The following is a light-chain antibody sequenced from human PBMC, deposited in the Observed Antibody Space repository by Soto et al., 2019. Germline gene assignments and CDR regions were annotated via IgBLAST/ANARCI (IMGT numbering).Light chain of an antibody. V-gene: IGKV3-15*01. CDR1: QSVSSN. Sequence: EIVMTQSPATLSVSPGERATLSCRASQSVSSNLAWYQQKPGQAPRLLIYGASTRATGIPARFSGSGSGTEFTLTISSLQSEDFAVYYCQQYNNWPPGFWTFGQGTKVEIK. CDR2: GAS. J-gene: IGKJ1*01. CDR3: QQYNNWPPGFWT.